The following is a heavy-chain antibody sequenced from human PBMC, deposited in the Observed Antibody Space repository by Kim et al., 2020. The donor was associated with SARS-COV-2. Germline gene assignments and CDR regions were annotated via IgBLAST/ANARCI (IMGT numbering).Heavy chain of an antibody. V-gene: IGHV3-33*06. CDR3: AKLPYDHFTDYTADYGM. D-gene: IGHD3-3*01. J-gene: IGHJ6*01. Sequence: GGSLRLSCAASGFTFRDVGMHWVRQAPGRGLEWVAVIWYDGSNKYYADSVKGRFTISRDNSNNTLYLQMNSLRAEDTAIYYCAKLPYDHFTDYTADYGM. CDR2: IWYDGSNK. CDR1: GFTFRDVG.